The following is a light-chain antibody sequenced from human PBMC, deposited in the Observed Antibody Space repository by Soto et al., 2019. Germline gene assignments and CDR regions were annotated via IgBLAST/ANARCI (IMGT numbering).Light chain of an antibody. Sequence: QSALTQPPSVSGAPGQTVSISCTGSSSNLGTGYDVHWYQQFPGRAPKLLIYADNKRPSGVPDRISGSKSGTSACLAMAGLQAEDEANYYCQSYDVSLSAWVFGGGTKLTVL. CDR1: SSNLGTGYD. CDR2: ADN. CDR3: QSYDVSLSAWV. V-gene: IGLV1-40*01. J-gene: IGLJ3*02.